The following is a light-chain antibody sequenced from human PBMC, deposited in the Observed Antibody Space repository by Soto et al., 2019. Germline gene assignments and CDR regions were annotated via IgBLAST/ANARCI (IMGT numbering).Light chain of an antibody. CDR2: RND. V-gene: IGLV1-47*01. Sequence: QSVLTQPPSASGTPGQTVTISCSGSTSNIGSTYVYWYQHFPGTAPKLLIYRNDKRPSGVPDRFSASKSGTSTSLAISGLRSEDEADYYCASWDNNLSGYVFGSGTKLTVL. CDR1: TSNIGSTY. J-gene: IGLJ1*01. CDR3: ASWDNNLSGYV.